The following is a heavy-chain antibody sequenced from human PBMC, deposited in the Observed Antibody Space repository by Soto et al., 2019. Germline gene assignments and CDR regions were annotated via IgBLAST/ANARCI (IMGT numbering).Heavy chain of an antibody. Sequence: GGSLRLSCSASGFTFDDYAMHWVRQAPGKGLEWVSGITWNSGSIAYADSVKGRFTISRDNAKNSLYLQMNSLRAEDTAVYYCAKALRYSSGWYYFDYWGQGTLVTVSS. CDR2: ITWNSGSI. D-gene: IGHD6-19*01. J-gene: IGHJ4*02. CDR3: AKALRYSSGWYYFDY. V-gene: IGHV3-9*01. CDR1: GFTFDDYA.